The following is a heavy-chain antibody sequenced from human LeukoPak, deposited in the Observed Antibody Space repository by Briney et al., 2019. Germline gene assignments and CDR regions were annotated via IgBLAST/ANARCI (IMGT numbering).Heavy chain of an antibody. Sequence: PGGTLRLSCVASGFTFSSYGMTWVRQAPGKGLEWVASITGRGTNTYYADAVKGRFTISRDNAKNSLYLQMNSLRAEDTAVYYCASDAFDIWGQGTMVTVSS. CDR2: ITGRGTNT. V-gene: IGHV3-23*01. J-gene: IGHJ3*02. CDR3: ASDAFDI. CDR1: GFTFSSYG.